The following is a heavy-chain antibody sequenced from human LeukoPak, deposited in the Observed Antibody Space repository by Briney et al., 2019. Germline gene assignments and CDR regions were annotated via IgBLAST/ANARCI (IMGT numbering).Heavy chain of an antibody. CDR1: GGSISSYH. CDR3: ARHWLSPTIHFDY. D-gene: IGHD3-22*01. J-gene: IGHJ4*02. Sequence: PSETLSLTCTVSGGSISSYHWNWIRQPPGKGLEWIGYIYYSGSTSYNPSLKSRVTISVDTSNNQFSLKLRSVTAADTAVYYCARHWLSPTIHFDYWGQGTLVTVSS. CDR2: IYYSGST. V-gene: IGHV4-59*08.